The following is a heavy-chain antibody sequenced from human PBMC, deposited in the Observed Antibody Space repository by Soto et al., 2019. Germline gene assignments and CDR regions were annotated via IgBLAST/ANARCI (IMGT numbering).Heavy chain of an antibody. V-gene: IGHV3-7*03. Sequence: EVQLVESGGGLVQPGGSLRLSCAASGFTFSSFWMSWVSQAPGKGLEWVAIIKQDGSEKYYVDSVKGRFTVSRDNAKKSLYLQMNSLRPEDTAVYYCVRGYSDYTDYFDYWGQGTLVTVSS. D-gene: IGHD5-12*01. CDR3: VRGYSDYTDYFDY. J-gene: IGHJ4*02. CDR2: IKQDGSEK. CDR1: GFTFSSFW.